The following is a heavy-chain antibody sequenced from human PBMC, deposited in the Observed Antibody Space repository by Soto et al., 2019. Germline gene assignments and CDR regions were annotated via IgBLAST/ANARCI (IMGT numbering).Heavy chain of an antibody. CDR2: INRGASGT. J-gene: IGHJ4*02. Sequence: GGSLRLSCAASGFTFSSTWMSWVRHGPGKGLEWVAMINRGASGTHYVDSVKGRFTISRDNAKNSLYLQMNSLRVEDTAVYYCATLDTAEIQTAAYWGQGTLVTVSS. CDR3: ATLDTAEIQTAAY. D-gene: IGHD5-18*01. CDR1: GFTFSSTW. V-gene: IGHV3-7*01.